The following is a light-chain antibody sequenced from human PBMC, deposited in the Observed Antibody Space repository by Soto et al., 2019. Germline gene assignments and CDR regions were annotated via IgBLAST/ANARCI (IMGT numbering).Light chain of an antibody. CDR3: AAWYDSLSGYV. V-gene: IGLV1-47*02. CDR2: SNN. Sequence: QSVLTQPPSASGTPGQRVTISCSGSSSNIGSNYVYWYQQLPGTAPKLLIYSNNQRPSGVPDRFSGSKSGTSASLAISGLRSEDEADYYCAAWYDSLSGYVFGTGTTLTVL. CDR1: SSNIGSNY. J-gene: IGLJ1*01.